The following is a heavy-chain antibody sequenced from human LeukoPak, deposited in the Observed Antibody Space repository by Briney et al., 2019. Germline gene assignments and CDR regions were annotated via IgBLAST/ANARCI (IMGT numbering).Heavy chain of an antibody. V-gene: IGHV2-5*01. J-gene: IGHJ3*02. CDR1: GFSLSTSGVG. Sequence: SGPTLVNPTQTLTLTCTFSGFSLSTSGVGVGWIRQPPGKALEWLALIYWNDDKRYSPSLKSRLTITKDTSKNQVVLTMTNMDPVDTATYYCAHRRSNWNWEGLLVSDAFDIWGQGTMVTVSS. CDR2: IYWNDDK. D-gene: IGHD1-7*01. CDR3: AHRRSNWNWEGLLVSDAFDI.